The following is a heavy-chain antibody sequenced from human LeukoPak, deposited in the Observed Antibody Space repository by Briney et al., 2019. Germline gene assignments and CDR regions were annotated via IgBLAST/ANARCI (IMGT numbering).Heavy chain of an antibody. CDR3: ARATTYSGRDDRIATGMDV. J-gene: IGHJ6*02. CDR2: ISSGSGTI. Sequence: GGSLRLSCAASGFTFSTYSMNWVRQAPGKGLEWVSYISSGSGTIHHADSVKGRFTISRDNAKNSLYLQINSLGAEDTAVYYCARATTYSGRDDRIATGMDVWGQGTTVTVSS. CDR1: GFTFSTYS. D-gene: IGHD1-26*01. V-gene: IGHV3-48*04.